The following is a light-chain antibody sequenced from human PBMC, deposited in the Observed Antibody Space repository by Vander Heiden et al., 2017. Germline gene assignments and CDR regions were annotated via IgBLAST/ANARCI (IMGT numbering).Light chain of an antibody. J-gene: IGLJ2*01. CDR1: SSNIGSNY. CDR3: AAWDDSRSGPV. V-gene: IGLV1-47*01. CDR2: RNN. Sequence: QSVLTQPPSASATPGQRVTISCSGSSSNIGSNYVYWYQQLPGTAPKLLIYRNNQRPSGVPDRFSGSKSGTSASLAISGLRSEDEADYYCAAWDDSRSGPVFGGGTKLTVL.